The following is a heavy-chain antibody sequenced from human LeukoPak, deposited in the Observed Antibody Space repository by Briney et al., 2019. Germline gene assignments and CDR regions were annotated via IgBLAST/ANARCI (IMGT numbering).Heavy chain of an antibody. V-gene: IGHV3-30*02. J-gene: IGHJ6*03. CDR2: IRYDGSNK. D-gene: IGHD3-10*01. CDR1: GFTFSSYG. CDR3: AKVPYYYGSGSYFYYYYYMDV. Sequence: GGSLRLSCAASGFTFSSYGMHWVRQAPGKGLEWVVFIRYDGSNKYYADSVKGRFTISRDNSKNTLYLQMNSLRAEDTAVYYCAKVPYYYGSGSYFYYYYYMDVWGKGTTVTISS.